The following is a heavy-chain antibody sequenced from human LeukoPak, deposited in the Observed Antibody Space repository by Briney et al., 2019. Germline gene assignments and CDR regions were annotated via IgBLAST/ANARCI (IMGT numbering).Heavy chain of an antibody. CDR1: GFTFSSYA. J-gene: IGHJ6*02. V-gene: IGHV3-23*01. CDR3: AKSYDILTGYYGDYYYYYGMDV. D-gene: IGHD3-9*01. CDR2: ISGSGGNT. Sequence: GGSLRLSCAASGFTFSSYAMSWVRQAPGKGLEWVSGISGSGGNTYYADSVKGRFTISRDNSKNTLYLQMNSLRVENSLRAEDTAVYYCAKSYDILTGYYGDYYYYYGMDVWGQGTTVTVSS.